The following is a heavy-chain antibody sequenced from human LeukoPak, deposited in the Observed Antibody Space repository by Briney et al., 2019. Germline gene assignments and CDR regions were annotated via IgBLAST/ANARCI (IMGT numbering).Heavy chain of an antibody. CDR1: GYTFTSYD. D-gene: IGHD3-22*01. CDR2: MNPNSGNT. CDR3: AVVVITGGDFDY. J-gene: IGHJ4*02. V-gene: IGHV1-8*01. Sequence: ASVKVSCKASGYTFTSYDINWVRQATGQGREWMGWMNPNSGNTGYAQKFQGRVTMTRNTSISTAYLELSSLRSQDTAVYYCAVVVITGGDFDYWGQGTLVTVSS.